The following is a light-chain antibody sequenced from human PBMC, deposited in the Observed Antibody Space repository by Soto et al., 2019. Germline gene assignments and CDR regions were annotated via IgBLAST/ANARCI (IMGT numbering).Light chain of an antibody. CDR3: QQSYSPVLT. J-gene: IGKJ4*01. V-gene: IGKV1-39*01. Sequence: DIQVTQSPSSLSASVGDRVTITCRTSQNINIFLNWYQQKPGRAPMVVISAASNLESGVPSRFSGRGSGTDYTLTISSLRPEDFATYYCQQSYSPVLTFGGGTKVDIK. CDR1: QNINIF. CDR2: AAS.